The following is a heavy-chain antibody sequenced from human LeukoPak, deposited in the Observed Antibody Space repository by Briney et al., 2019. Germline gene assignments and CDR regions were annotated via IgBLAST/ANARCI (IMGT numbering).Heavy chain of an antibody. CDR3: AKGNTRSGYKTYYFDY. CDR2: ISGSGGST. Sequence: GGPLRLSCAASGFTFSSYAMSWVRQAPGKGLEWVSAISGSGGSTYYADSVKGRFTISRDNSKNTLYLQMNSLRAEDTAVYYCAKGNTRSGYKTYYFDYWGQGTLVTVSS. CDR1: GFTFSSYA. D-gene: IGHD3-3*01. V-gene: IGHV3-23*01. J-gene: IGHJ4*02.